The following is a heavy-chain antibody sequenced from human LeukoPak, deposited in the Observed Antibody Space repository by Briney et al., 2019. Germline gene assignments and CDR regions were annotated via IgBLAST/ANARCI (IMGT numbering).Heavy chain of an antibody. Sequence: GGSLRLSCSASGFTFSSYAMHWVRLAPGKGLEYVSAISSNGGSTYYADSVKGRFTISRDNSKNTLYLQMSSLRAEDTAVYYCVKDYSSSSFDYWGQGTLVTVSS. CDR2: ISSNGGST. J-gene: IGHJ4*02. CDR1: GFTFSSYA. D-gene: IGHD6-13*01. V-gene: IGHV3-64D*06. CDR3: VKDYSSSSFDY.